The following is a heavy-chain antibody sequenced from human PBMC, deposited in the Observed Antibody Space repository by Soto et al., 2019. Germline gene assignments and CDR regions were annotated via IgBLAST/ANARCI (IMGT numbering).Heavy chain of an antibody. CDR2: INPSGGST. Sequence: ASVKVSCKASGYTFTSYYMHWLRQSPGQGLEWMGIINPSGGSTSYAQKFQGRVTMTRDTSTSTVYMELSSLRSEDTAVYYCARDSALRFLEWSIDYWGQGTLVTVSS. V-gene: IGHV1-46*01. CDR3: ARDSALRFLEWSIDY. D-gene: IGHD3-3*01. CDR1: GYTFTSYY. J-gene: IGHJ4*02.